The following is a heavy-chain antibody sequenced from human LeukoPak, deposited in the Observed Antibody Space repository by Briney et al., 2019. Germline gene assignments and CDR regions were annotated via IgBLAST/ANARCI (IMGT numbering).Heavy chain of an antibody. J-gene: IGHJ4*02. Sequence: GESLKISCKGSGYSSTSYWIGWVRQMPGKGLEWMGIIYPGDSDTRYSPSFQGQVTISADKSISTAYLQWSSLKASDTAMYYCARSSNYYDSSGYPFDYWGQGTLVTVSS. CDR2: IYPGDSDT. V-gene: IGHV5-51*01. D-gene: IGHD3-22*01. CDR3: ARSSNYYDSSGYPFDY. CDR1: GYSSTSYW.